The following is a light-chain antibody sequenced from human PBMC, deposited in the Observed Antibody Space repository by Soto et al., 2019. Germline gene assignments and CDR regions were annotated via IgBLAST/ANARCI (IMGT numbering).Light chain of an antibody. V-gene: IGLV1-44*01. Sequence: QSVLTQPPSASGTPGQRVTISCSGSSSNIGSNTVNWYQQLPGTAPKLLIYSNNQRPSGVPDRFSGSKSGTSASLAISGLQSEDEADYYCAAWDDSLNGHYVFXTGTKVTVL. J-gene: IGLJ1*01. CDR3: AAWDDSLNGHYV. CDR1: SSNIGSNT. CDR2: SNN.